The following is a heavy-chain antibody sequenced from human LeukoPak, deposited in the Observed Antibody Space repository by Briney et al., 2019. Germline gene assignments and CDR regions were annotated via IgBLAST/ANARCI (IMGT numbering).Heavy chain of an antibody. V-gene: IGHV3-11*01. D-gene: IGHD6-19*01. CDR1: GFTFSVNY. CDR3: AKDLQRWLVHNNAFDI. CDR2: ISGSGRAI. J-gene: IGHJ3*02. Sequence: GGSLSLSCAASGFTFSVNYTSWVRQPPGRGLEWLSYISGSGRAIHYPSSVKGRFTISSDNAKNLLSLQIDSLRVEDTAVYYCAKDLQRWLVHNNAFDIWGQGTMVTVSS.